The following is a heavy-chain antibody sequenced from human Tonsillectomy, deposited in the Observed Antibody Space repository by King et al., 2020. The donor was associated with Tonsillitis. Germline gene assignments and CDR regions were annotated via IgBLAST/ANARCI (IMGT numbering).Heavy chain of an antibody. CDR2: IWYDGGNK. V-gene: IGHV3-33*08. J-gene: IGHJ3*02. CDR1: GFTFSSYG. D-gene: IGHD2-15*01. Sequence: QVQLVESGGGVVQPGRSLRLSCAASGFTFSSYGMHWVRQAPGKGLEWVAVIWYDGGNKYYADSVKGRFAISRDNSKSTLYLQMNSLRAEDTAVYYCARGRWFYMDDSFDIWGQGTTVTVSS. CDR3: ARGRWFYMDDSFDI.